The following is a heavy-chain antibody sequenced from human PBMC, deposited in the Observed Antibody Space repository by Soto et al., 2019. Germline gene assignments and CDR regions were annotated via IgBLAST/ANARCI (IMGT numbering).Heavy chain of an antibody. V-gene: IGHV1-46*01. CDR1: GYTFTSYY. D-gene: IGHD6-19*01. Sequence: HVQLVQSGDEVKKPGASVKVSCKASGYTFTSYYMHWVRQAPGQGLEWMGLINPSGGSTSYAQKFQGRVTMTRDTSTSTGYMELSSLRSEDTAGYYCARDGLSSYSSGWCSLDYGGQGTMVTVSS. CDR3: ARDGLSSYSSGWCSLDY. CDR2: INPSGGST. J-gene: IGHJ4*02.